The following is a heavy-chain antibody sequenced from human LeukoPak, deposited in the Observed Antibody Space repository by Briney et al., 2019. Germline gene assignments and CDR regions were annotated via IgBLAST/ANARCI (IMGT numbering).Heavy chain of an antibody. CDR1: GFNFNYYA. CDR3: AKGRTAQGLTQDLNV. J-gene: IGHJ6*02. D-gene: IGHD6-19*01. CDR2: IGGNGIRT. Sequence: GGSLKLSCAASGFNFNYYAMTWVRQAPGKGLEWVSGIGGNGIRTYYADSVRGRFTVSRDNSKNTLYLQMNSLRAEDTAVYYCAKGRTAQGLTQDLNVWGQGTTVTVSS. V-gene: IGHV3-23*01.